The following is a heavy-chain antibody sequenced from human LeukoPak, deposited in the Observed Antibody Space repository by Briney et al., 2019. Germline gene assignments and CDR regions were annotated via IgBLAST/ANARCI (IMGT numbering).Heavy chain of an antibody. CDR2: ISAYNGNT. Sequence: GASVKVSCKASGYTFTSYGISWVRQAPGQGLEWMGWISAYNGNTNYAQKLQGRVTMTTDTSTSTAYMELRSLRSDDTAVYYCARGAHYYDSSGYPRDWGQGTLVTVSS. CDR1: GYTFTSYG. J-gene: IGHJ4*02. CDR3: ARGAHYYDSSGYPRD. V-gene: IGHV1-18*01. D-gene: IGHD3-22*01.